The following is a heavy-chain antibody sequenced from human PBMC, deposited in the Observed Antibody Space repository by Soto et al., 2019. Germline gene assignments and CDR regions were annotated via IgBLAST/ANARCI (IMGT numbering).Heavy chain of an antibody. CDR3: ASFTYGDSISYYMDV. V-gene: IGHV4-34*01. J-gene: IGHJ6*03. CDR2: INHSGST. Sequence: QVQLQQWGAGLLKPSETLSLTCAVYGGSFSGYYWSWIRQPPGKGLEWIGEINHSGSTNYNPSLKSRVTISVDTSKNQFSLKLSSVTAADTAVYYCASFTYGDSISYYMDVWGTGTTVTVSS. D-gene: IGHD4-17*01. CDR1: GGSFSGYY.